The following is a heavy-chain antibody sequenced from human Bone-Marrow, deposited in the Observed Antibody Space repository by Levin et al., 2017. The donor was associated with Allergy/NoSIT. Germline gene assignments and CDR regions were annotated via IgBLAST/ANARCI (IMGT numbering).Heavy chain of an antibody. CDR2: ISWNSGSI. V-gene: IGHV3-9*01. Sequence: PGGSLRLSCAASGFTFDDYAMHWVRQAPGKGLEWVSGISWNSGSIGYADSVKGRFTISRDNAKNSLYLQMNSLRAEDTALYYCAKERSGGGPFDYWGQGTLVTVSS. CDR3: AKERSGGGPFDY. D-gene: IGHD3-10*01. CDR1: GFTFDDYA. J-gene: IGHJ4*02.